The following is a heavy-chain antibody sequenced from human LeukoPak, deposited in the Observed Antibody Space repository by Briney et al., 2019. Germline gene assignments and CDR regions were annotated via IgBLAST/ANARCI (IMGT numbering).Heavy chain of an antibody. Sequence: GGSLRLSCAASGFTFSSYWMHWVRQAPGKGLVWVSRINSDGSSTSYADSVKGRFTISRDNAKNTLYLPMNSLRAEDTAVYYCARGHNYYYGMDVWGQGTTVTVSS. J-gene: IGHJ6*02. V-gene: IGHV3-74*01. CDR2: INSDGSST. CDR3: ARGHNYYYGMDV. CDR1: GFTFSSYW.